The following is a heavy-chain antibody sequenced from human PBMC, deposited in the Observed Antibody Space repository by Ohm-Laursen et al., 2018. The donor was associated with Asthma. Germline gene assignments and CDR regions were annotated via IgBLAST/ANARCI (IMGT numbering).Heavy chain of an antibody. V-gene: IGHV4-34*01. CDR2: INHSGST. J-gene: IGHJ4*02. D-gene: IGHD3-3*01. Sequence: SDTLSLTCAVYGGSFSGYYWSWIRQPPGKGLEWIGEINHSGSTNYNPSLKSRVTISVDTSKNQFSLKLSSVTAADTAVYYCARGLRYDFWSGYRPPFDYWGQGTLVTVSS. CDR1: GGSFSGYY. CDR3: ARGLRYDFWSGYRPPFDY.